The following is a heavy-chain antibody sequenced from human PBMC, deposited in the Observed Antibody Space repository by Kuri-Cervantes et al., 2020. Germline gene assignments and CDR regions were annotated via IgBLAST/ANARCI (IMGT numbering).Heavy chain of an antibody. D-gene: IGHD3-10*01. J-gene: IGHJ5*02. V-gene: IGHV3-11*01. CDR3: ARDPLVEVRGVIRGNWFDP. CDR1: GFTFSDYY. CDR2: ISSSGSTI. Sequence: GGSLRLSCAASGFTFSDYYMSWIRQAPGKGLEWVPYISSSGSTIYYADSVKGRFTISRDNAKNSLYLQMNSLRAEDTAVYYCARDPLVEVRGVIRGNWFDPWGQGTLVTVSS.